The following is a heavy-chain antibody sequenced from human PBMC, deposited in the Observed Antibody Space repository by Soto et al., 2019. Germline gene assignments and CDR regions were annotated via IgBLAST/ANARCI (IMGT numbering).Heavy chain of an antibody. CDR1: GFTFSSYA. CDR2: ISYDGSNK. Sequence: GGSLRLSCAASGFTFSSYAMHWVRQAPGKGLEWVAVISYDGSNKYYADSVKGRFTTSRDNSKNTLYLQMNSLRAEDTAVYYCANPRGMGGAVAGTYYSRSDYWGQGTLVTVSS. J-gene: IGHJ4*02. CDR3: ANPRGMGGAVAGTYYSRSDY. D-gene: IGHD6-19*01. V-gene: IGHV3-30-3*01.